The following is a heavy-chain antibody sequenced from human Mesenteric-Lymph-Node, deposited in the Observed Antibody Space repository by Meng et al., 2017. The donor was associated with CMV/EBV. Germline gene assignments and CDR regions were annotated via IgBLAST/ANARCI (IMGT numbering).Heavy chain of an antibody. CDR2: IKQDGGEK. CDR3: YCSSASCYLEGGGY. Sequence: GESLKISCAASGFTFSSYWMSWVRQAPGKGLEWVANIKQDGGEKYYVDSVKGRFTISRDNAKNSLYLLMNSLRAEDTAVYYCYCSSASCYLEGGGYWGQGTLVTVSS. D-gene: IGHD2-2*01. J-gene: IGHJ4*02. CDR1: GFTFSSYW. V-gene: IGHV3-7*01.